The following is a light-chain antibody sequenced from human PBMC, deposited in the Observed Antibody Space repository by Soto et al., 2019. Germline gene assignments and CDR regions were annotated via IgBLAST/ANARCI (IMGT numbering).Light chain of an antibody. CDR1: SSNIGSIT. Sequence: QSVLTQPPSASGTPGQRVTITCSGSSSNIGSITVNWYQQLPGTAPKLLIRGNNQRPSGVPDRFSGSKSGTSVSLASSGLQSADEADYYCAAWDASLNAVLFGGGTKLTVL. V-gene: IGLV1-44*01. CDR3: AAWDASLNAVL. J-gene: IGLJ2*01. CDR2: GNN.